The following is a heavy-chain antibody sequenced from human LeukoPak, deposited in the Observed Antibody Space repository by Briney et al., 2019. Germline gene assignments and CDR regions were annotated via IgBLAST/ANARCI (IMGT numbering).Heavy chain of an antibody. CDR2: IYYSGST. D-gene: IGHD2-15*01. Sequence: SETLSLTCTVSGGSISSSSYYWGWIRQPPGKGLEWIGSIYYSGSTYYNPSLKSRVTVSVDTSKNQFSLKLSSVTAADTAVYYCAGCSGASCYYITSPLYFDYWGQGTLVTVSS. V-gene: IGHV4-39*07. CDR1: GGSISSSSYY. CDR3: AGCSGASCYYITSPLYFDY. J-gene: IGHJ4*02.